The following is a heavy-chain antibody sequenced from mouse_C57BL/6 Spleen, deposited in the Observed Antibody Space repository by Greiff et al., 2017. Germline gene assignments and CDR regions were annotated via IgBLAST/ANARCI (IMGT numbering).Heavy chain of an antibody. CDR3: ARFYGNFHWYFDV. J-gene: IGHJ1*03. V-gene: IGHV1-55*01. CDR2: IYPGSGST. Sequence: QVQLQQPGAELVKPGASVKMSCKASGYTFTSYWITWVKQRPGQGLEWIGDIYPGSGSTNYNEKFKSKATLTVDPSSSTAYMQLSSLTAEDSAVYYCARFYGNFHWYFDVWGTGTTVTVSS. D-gene: IGHD2-1*01. CDR1: GYTFTSYW.